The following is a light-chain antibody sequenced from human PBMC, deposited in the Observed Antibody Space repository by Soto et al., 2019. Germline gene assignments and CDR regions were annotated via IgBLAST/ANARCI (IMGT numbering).Light chain of an antibody. V-gene: IGLV2-11*01. J-gene: IGLJ2*01. CDR2: DVS. CDR1: SSDVGGYDY. Sequence: QSVLTQPRSVSGSPGQSVTISYTGTSSDVGGYDYVSWYQQDPGKAPKVLIYDVSERPSGVPDRFSGSKSDNTASLTISGLQAEDEAYYYCSSYAGSYTFVVFGGGTKVTVL. CDR3: SSYAGSYTFVV.